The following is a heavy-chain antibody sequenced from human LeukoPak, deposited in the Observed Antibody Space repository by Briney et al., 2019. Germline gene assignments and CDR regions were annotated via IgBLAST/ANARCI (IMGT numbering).Heavy chain of an antibody. V-gene: IGHV4-59*01. D-gene: IGHD6-19*01. Sequence: SETLSLTCSVSGGSISGYYWSWIRQPPGKGLEWIGYIYYSGSTNYNPSLESRPTISADTSKNQFSLKLNSVTAADTAVYYCARGNGWYFYWGQGALVTVSS. J-gene: IGHJ4*02. CDR2: IYYSGST. CDR1: GGSISGYY. CDR3: ARGNGWYFY.